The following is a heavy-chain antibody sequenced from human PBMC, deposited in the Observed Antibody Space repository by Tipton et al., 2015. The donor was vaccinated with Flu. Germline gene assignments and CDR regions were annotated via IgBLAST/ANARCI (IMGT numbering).Heavy chain of an antibody. CDR1: DYSISSGFY. D-gene: IGHD6-19*01. V-gene: IGHV4-38-2*01. J-gene: IGHJ4*02. Sequence: TLSLTCAVSDYSISSGFYWGWIRQPPGKGLEWIGSVYYSGSTYYNPSLESRVTISVDTSKNQFSLKLRSVTAADTAVYYCARRGSSGWSFFFDYWGQGTLVTVSS. CDR3: ARRGSSGWSFFFDY. CDR2: VYYSGST.